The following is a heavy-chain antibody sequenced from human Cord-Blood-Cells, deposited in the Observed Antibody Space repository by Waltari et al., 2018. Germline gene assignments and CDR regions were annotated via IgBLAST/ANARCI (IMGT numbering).Heavy chain of an antibody. CDR2: INHSGST. CDR1: GGSFSGYY. Sequence: QVQLQQWGAGLLKPSETLSLTCAVYGGSFSGYYWSCVRQPPGKGLGWIGEINHSGSTNYNPSLKSRVTISVDTSKNQFSLKLSSVTAADTAVYYCARDRVPTGDRAGWFDPWGQGTLVTVSS. CDR3: ARDRVPTGDRAGWFDP. D-gene: IGHD7-27*01. J-gene: IGHJ5*02. V-gene: IGHV4-34*01.